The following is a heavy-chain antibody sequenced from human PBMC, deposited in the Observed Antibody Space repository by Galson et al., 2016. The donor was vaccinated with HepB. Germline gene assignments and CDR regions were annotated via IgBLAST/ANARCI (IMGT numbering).Heavy chain of an antibody. V-gene: IGHV3-20*04. CDR2: IDWNGGST. CDR1: GFIFDDYG. D-gene: IGHD2-15*01. Sequence: SLRLSCAASGFIFDDYGMTWVRQVPGKGLEWVSGIDWNGGSTGYADSVKGRFTISRDNAKNSLYLQMNSLRAEDTALCYCARVFCSGGYCYRGYYYGMDVWGQGTTVTVPS. J-gene: IGHJ6*02. CDR3: ARVFCSGGYCYRGYYYGMDV.